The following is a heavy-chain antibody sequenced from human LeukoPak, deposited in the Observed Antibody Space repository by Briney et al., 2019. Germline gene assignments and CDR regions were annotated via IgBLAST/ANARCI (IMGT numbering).Heavy chain of an antibody. CDR1: GIIFINYW. V-gene: IGHV5-51*01. D-gene: IGHD4-17*01. CDR2: IYFGDYET. Sequence: GESLQISCKGSGIIFINYWIGWVRQMPGKGLEWMGFIYFGDYETRYRPSFQGQVTISADKSISTAYLHWSSLKASDSAMYYCASARHGDSTWAYWGQGTLVTVSS. CDR3: ASARHGDSTWAY. J-gene: IGHJ4*02.